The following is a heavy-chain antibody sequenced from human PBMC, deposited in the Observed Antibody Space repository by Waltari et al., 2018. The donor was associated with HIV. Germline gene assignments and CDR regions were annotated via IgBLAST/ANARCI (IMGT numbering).Heavy chain of an antibody. CDR3: ALRRGSGWYIWFDP. CDR1: GFTFSSYW. V-gene: IGHV3-7*02. Sequence: EMQLVESGGGLVQPGGSLRLSCAASGFTFSSYWVNWVRQAPGKGLEWVANIKQDGSEKDYVDSLKGRFTISRDNAKNALYLQMNSLRAEDTGVYYCALRRGSGWYIWFDPWGQGTLVTVSS. D-gene: IGHD6-19*01. J-gene: IGHJ5*02. CDR2: IKQDGSEK.